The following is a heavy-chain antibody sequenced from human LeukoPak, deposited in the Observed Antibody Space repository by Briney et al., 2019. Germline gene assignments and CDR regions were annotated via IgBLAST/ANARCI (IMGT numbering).Heavy chain of an antibody. CDR2: IYTSGRT. D-gene: IGHD6-6*01. Sequence: PSETLSLTCTVSGGSISSYYWSWIRQPAGQGLELIGRIYTSGRTNYNPSLKSRVTMSVDTPKKQFSLKLSSVTAADTAVYYCARDPQLGPFDYWGQGTLVTVSS. CDR1: GGSISSYY. CDR3: ARDPQLGPFDY. J-gene: IGHJ4*02. V-gene: IGHV4-4*07.